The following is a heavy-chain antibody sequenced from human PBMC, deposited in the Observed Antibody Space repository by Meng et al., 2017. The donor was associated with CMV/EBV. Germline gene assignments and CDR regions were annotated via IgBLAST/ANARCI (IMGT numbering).Heavy chain of an antibody. CDR1: GFTFSSYW. D-gene: IGHD3-3*01. V-gene: IGHV3-7*01. CDR3: ARPYDFWSDWYFDL. Sequence: GESLKTPCVAFGFTFSSYWMSWVRQAPGKGLEWVANIKQDGSEKYYVDSVKGRFTISRDNAKNSLSLQMNRLRAGDTAVYYCARPYDFWSDWYFDLWGRGTLVTVSS. CDR2: IKQDGSEK. J-gene: IGHJ2*01.